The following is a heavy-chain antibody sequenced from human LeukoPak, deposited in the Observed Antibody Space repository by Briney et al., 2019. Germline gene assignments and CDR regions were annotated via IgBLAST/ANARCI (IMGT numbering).Heavy chain of an antibody. Sequence: ASVKVSCKPFGYTFSDYYIHWVRQAPGQGLEWMGRTNPNSGATDYAQKFQGRVVMSKDTSISTAYMELNSLTYDDMAVYYCARDGNGGSDYWGQGTLVTVSS. D-gene: IGHD3-16*01. V-gene: IGHV1-2*06. CDR1: GYTFSDYY. J-gene: IGHJ4*02. CDR3: ARDGNGGSDY. CDR2: TNPNSGAT.